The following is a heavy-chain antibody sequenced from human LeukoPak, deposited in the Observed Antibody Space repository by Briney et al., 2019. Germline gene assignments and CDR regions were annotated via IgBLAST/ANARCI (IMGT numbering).Heavy chain of an antibody. CDR3: AKAGIVVVPAAKLKSYYFDY. D-gene: IGHD2-2*01. J-gene: IGHJ4*02. V-gene: IGHV3-23*01. Sequence: GGSLRLSCAASGLTFSNYAMSWFRQAPGKGLEWVSAISGSGGSTYYADSVKGRFTISRDNSKNTLYLQMNSLRAEDTAVYYCAKAGIVVVPAAKLKSYYFDYWGQGTLVTVSS. CDR2: ISGSGGST. CDR1: GLTFSNYA.